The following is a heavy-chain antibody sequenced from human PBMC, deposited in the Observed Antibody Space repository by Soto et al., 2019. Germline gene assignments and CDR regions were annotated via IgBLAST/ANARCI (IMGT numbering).Heavy chain of an antibody. CDR1: GFSLSNARMG. Sequence: SGPTLVNPTETLTLTCTVSGFSLSNARMGVSWIRQPPGKALEWLAHIFSNDEKSYSTSLKSRLTISKDTSKSQVVLTMTNMDPVDTATYYCARIQNSYYDFWSGYSPYYFDYWGQGTLVTVSS. CDR2: IFSNDEK. CDR3: ARIQNSYYDFWSGYSPYYFDY. J-gene: IGHJ4*02. D-gene: IGHD3-3*01. V-gene: IGHV2-26*01.